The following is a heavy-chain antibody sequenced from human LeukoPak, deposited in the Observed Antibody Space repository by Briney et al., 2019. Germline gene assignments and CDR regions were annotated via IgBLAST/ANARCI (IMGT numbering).Heavy chain of an antibody. J-gene: IGHJ5*02. CDR3: ARHARCSGGSCYELYNWFDP. CDR1: GVSISNDY. CDR2: IYYSGST. V-gene: IGHV4-59*08. Sequence: SETLSLTCTVSGVSISNDYWSWIRQPPGKGLEWIGYIYYSGSTNYNPSLKSRVTISVDTSKNQFSLKLSSVTAADTAVYYCARHARCSGGSCYELYNWFDPWGQGTLVTVSS. D-gene: IGHD2-15*01.